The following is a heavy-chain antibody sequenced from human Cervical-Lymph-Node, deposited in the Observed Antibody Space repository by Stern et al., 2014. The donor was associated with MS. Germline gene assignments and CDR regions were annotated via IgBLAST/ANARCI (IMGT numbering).Heavy chain of an antibody. Sequence: VQLVESGTKMQKPGASVRVSCKASGYTFTTFFIHWVRQVPGQGLVWMGRLNPNSDDPTYAQNFQDRVTLTRDTSIGTAYLELSRLTSADTAVYYCAREATRIVVGIDYWGQGTQVTVSS. J-gene: IGHJ4*02. D-gene: IGHD3-22*01. CDR2: LNPNSDDP. CDR1: GYTFTTFF. CDR3: AREATRIVVGIDY. V-gene: IGHV1-2*06.